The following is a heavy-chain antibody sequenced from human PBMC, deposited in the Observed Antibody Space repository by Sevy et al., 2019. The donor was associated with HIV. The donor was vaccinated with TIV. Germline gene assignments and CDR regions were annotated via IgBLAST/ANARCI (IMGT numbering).Heavy chain of an antibody. V-gene: IGHV4-34*01. J-gene: IGHJ3*02. CDR3: ARVYSSAPHFDI. CDR2: INRSGST. Sequence: SETLSLTCGVSGGSFSAYYWSWIRQPPGKGLERIGEINRSGSTKYNPSLKSRVTISVDTSKKQFSLNLSSVTAADTAVYYCARVYSSAPHFDIWCQGTMVTVSS. D-gene: IGHD6-19*01. CDR1: GGSFSAYY.